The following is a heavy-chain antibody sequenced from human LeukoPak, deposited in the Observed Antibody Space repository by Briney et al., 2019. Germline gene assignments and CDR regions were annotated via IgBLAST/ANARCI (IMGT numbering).Heavy chain of an antibody. Sequence: SETLSLTCTVSGGSISSYYWSWIRQPPGKGLEWIGYIYYSGSTNYNPSLKSRVTISVDTSKNQFSLKLSSVTAADTAVYYCARLLLTSSSWEITRTFDYWGQGTLVTVSS. CDR3: ARLLLTSSSWEITRTFDY. CDR1: GGSISSYY. CDR2: IYYSGST. V-gene: IGHV4-59*08. D-gene: IGHD6-13*01. J-gene: IGHJ4*02.